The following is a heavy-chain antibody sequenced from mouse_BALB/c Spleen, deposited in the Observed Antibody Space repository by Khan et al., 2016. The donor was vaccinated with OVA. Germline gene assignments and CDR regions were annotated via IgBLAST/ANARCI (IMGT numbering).Heavy chain of an antibody. Sequence: EVQLLETGGGLVQPGGSRGLSCEGSGFTFSGFWMSWVRQTPRKTLEWIGDINSDGSAINYAPSIKDRFTIFRDNDKSTLYLQMSNVRSEDTATYFCMRYGNRYWYFDVWGAGTTVTVSS. CDR3: MRYGNRYWYFDV. CDR1: GFTFSGFW. J-gene: IGHJ1*01. D-gene: IGHD2-1*01. CDR2: INSDGSAI. V-gene: IGHV11-2*02.